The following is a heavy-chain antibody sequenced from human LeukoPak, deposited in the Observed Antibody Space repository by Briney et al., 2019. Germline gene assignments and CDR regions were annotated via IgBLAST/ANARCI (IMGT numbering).Heavy chain of an antibody. J-gene: IGHJ5*02. Sequence: GGSLRLSCAASGFTVSSTYMSLVRQAPGKGLQWVSVIYSGGGTYYAASVKGRFTISRDNSNNTVFLQMNNLRAEDTAVYYCARDVGYSSDDFTWGQGVLVIVSS. CDR3: ARDVGYSSDDFT. CDR1: GFTVSSTY. CDR2: IYSGGGT. V-gene: IGHV3-66*01. D-gene: IGHD5-12*01.